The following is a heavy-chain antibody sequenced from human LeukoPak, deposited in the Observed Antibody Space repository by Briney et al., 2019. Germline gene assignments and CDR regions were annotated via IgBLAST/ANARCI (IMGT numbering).Heavy chain of an antibody. CDR2: ISGDVQTT. D-gene: IGHD3-3*01. Sequence: GGSLRLSCEASGFTFSSHAMNWIRQTPGKGLEWLSVISGDVQTTTYASSVKGRFTISRDNSKNTLYLEMNSLRVEDTAIYYCAKDGYYSSANHFARLHFDLWGRGTRVTVSS. V-gene: IGHV3-23*01. CDR3: AKDGYYSSANHFARLHFDL. CDR1: GFTFSSHA. J-gene: IGHJ2*01.